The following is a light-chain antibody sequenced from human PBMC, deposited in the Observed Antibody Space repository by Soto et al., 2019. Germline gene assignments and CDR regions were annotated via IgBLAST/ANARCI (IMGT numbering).Light chain of an antibody. Sequence: AVLTQEPSLTVSPGGTVTLTCGSSNGAVTNGHYPYWFQQKPGQAPRTLIYDTTNRHSWTPARFSGSLLGGKAALTLSGAQPEDEAEYYCLLSYDGPYVFGTGTKVTVL. CDR1: NGAVTNGHY. CDR2: DTT. V-gene: IGLV7-46*01. J-gene: IGLJ1*01. CDR3: LLSYDGPYV.